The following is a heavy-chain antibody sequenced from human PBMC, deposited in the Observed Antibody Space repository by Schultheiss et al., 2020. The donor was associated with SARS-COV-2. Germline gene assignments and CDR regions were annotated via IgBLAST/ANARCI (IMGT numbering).Heavy chain of an antibody. CDR2: IYYSGST. V-gene: IGHV4-61*08. CDR1: GGSISSGGYY. D-gene: IGHD3-10*01. CDR3: ARDLVVRGVIRWFDP. J-gene: IGHJ5*02. Sequence: SETLSLTCTVTGGSISSGGYYWSWIRQPPGKGLEWIGYIYYSGSTYYNPSLKSRVTISVDTSKHQFSLKLSSVTAADTAVYYCARDLVVRGVIRWFDPWGQGTLVTVSS.